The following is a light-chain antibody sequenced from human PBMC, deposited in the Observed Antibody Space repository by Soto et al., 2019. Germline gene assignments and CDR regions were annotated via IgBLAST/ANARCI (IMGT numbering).Light chain of an antibody. CDR2: AAS. Sequence: AIQMTQSPSSLSASVGDRVTITCQASQGIRNDLGWYQQKPGKAPKLLIYAASSLQSGVPSRVSGSGSGTDFTLTISSLQPEDFATYYCLQDYNYPWTFGQGTKVEIK. J-gene: IGKJ1*01. CDR1: QGIRND. V-gene: IGKV1-6*01. CDR3: LQDYNYPWT.